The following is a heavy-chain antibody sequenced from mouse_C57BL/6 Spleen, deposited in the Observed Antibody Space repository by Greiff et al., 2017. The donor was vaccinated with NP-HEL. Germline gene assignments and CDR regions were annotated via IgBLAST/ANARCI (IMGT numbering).Heavy chain of an antibody. CDR2: IDPSDSYT. Sequence: LQQPGAELVMPGASVKLSCKASGYTFTSYWMHWVKQRPGQGLEWIGEIDPSDSYTNYNQKFKGKSTLTVDKSSSTAYMQLSSLTSEDSAVYYCAIKDYWGQGTTLTVSS. CDR1: GYTFTSYW. CDR3: AIKDY. J-gene: IGHJ2*01. V-gene: IGHV1-69*01.